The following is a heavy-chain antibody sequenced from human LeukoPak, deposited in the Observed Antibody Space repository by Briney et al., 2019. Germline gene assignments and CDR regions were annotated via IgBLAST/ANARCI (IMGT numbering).Heavy chain of an antibody. CDR1: GGSIRSGSHL. V-gene: IGHV4-61*02. J-gene: IGHJ4*02. D-gene: IGHD3-22*01. CDR2: IYTSGST. Sequence: ASETLSLTCTVSGGSIRSGSHLWSWIRQPAGKGLEWIGRIYTSGSTNYNPSLKSRVTMSVDTSKNQFSLKLSSVTAADTAVYYCARGPKYDSRGYFDYWGQGTLVTVSS. CDR3: ARGPKYDSRGYFDY.